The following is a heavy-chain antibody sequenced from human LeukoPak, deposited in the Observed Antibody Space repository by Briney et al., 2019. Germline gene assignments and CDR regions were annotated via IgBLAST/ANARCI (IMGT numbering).Heavy chain of an antibody. Sequence: PSETLSLTCTVSGGSISSSSYYWGCIRQPPGKGLEWIGSIYYSGSSYYNPSLKSRVTISVDTSNNHFSLRLSSVTAADTAVYYCARHEHDYINYRYYYYGMDVWGQGTTVTVSS. V-gene: IGHV4-39*01. CDR2: IYYSGSS. CDR1: GGSISSSSYY. D-gene: IGHD4-11*01. J-gene: IGHJ6*02. CDR3: ARHEHDYINYRYYYYGMDV.